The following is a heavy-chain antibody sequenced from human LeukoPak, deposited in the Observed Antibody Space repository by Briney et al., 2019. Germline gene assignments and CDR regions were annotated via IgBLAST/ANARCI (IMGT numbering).Heavy chain of an antibody. Sequence: GGSLRLSCAASGFTFSSYAMSWVRQAPGKGLEWVSAISGGDTFCADSVKGRFTISRDNSKNTLYLQVNSLRAEDTAVYYCARREYDILTGYYSFDYWGQGTLVTVSS. J-gene: IGHJ4*02. CDR1: GFTFSSYA. CDR3: ARREYDILTGYYSFDY. V-gene: IGHV3-23*01. CDR2: ISGGDT. D-gene: IGHD3-9*01.